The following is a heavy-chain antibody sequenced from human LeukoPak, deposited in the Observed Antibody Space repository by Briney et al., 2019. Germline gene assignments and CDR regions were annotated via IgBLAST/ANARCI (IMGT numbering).Heavy chain of an antibody. D-gene: IGHD3-3*01. CDR3: ARTITIFGVAGKIDY. J-gene: IGHJ4*02. V-gene: IGHV4-59*08. CDR1: GGSISSYY. CDR2: IYYSGST. Sequence: SETLSLTCTVSGGSISSYYWSWIRQPPGKGLEWIGYIYYSGSTNYNPSLKSRVTISVDTSKNQFSLKLSSVTAADTAVYYCARTITIFGVAGKIDYWGQGTLVTVSS.